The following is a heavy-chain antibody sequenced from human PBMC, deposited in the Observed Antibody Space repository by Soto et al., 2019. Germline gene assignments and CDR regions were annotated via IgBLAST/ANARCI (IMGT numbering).Heavy chain of an antibody. CDR3: TTQRAYSNYVRDWFDP. V-gene: IGHV3-15*01. CDR2: IKSKTDGGTT. CDR1: GFTFSNAW. Sequence: GGSLRLSCAASGFTFSNAWMSWVRQAPGKGLEWVGRIKSKTDGGTTDYAAPVKGRFTISRGDSKNTLYLQMNSLKTEDTAVYYCTTQRAYSNYVRDWFDPWGQGTLVTVSS. J-gene: IGHJ5*02. D-gene: IGHD4-4*01.